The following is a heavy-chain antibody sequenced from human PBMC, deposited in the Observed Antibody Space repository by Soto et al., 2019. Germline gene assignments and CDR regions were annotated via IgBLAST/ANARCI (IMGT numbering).Heavy chain of an antibody. CDR2: IIPIFGTA. J-gene: IGHJ6*02. D-gene: IGHD3-3*01. V-gene: IGHV1-69*13. Sequence: ASVKVSCKASGGTFSSYAISWVRQAPGQGLEWMGGIIPIFGTANYARKFQGRVTITADESTSTAYMELSSLRSEDTAVYYCARDVTPGNYDFWSGYYHRYYYYYGMDVWGQGTTVTVSS. CDR3: ARDVTPGNYDFWSGYYHRYYYYYGMDV. CDR1: GGTFSSYA.